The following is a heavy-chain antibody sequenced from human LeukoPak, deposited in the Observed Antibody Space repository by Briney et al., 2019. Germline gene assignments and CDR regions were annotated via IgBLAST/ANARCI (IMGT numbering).Heavy chain of an antibody. V-gene: IGHV4-34*01. Sequence: SETLSLTCAVYGGSFSGYYWSWIRQPPGKGLEWIGEINHSGSTNYNPSLKSRVTISVDTSKNQFSLKLSSVTAADTAAYYCASGGRYPGYFQHWGQGTLVTVSS. D-gene: IGHD3-9*01. CDR2: INHSGST. CDR3: ASGGRYPGYFQH. CDR1: GGSFSGYY. J-gene: IGHJ1*01.